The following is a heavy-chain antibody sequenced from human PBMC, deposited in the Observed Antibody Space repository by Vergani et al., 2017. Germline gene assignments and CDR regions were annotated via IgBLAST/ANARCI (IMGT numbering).Heavy chain of an antibody. CDR1: GFTFSSYS. CDR3: AIDWGAGDGYDYVWGSYRYEFDY. V-gene: IGHV3-21*01. CDR2: ISSSSSYI. Sequence: EVQLVESGGGLVKPGGSLRLSCAASGFTFSSYSMNWVRQAPGKGLEWVSSISSSSSYIYYADSVKGRFTISRDNAKNSLYLQMNSLRAEDTAVYYCAIDWGAGDGYDYVWGSYRYEFDYWGQGTLVTVSS. D-gene: IGHD3-16*02. J-gene: IGHJ4*02.